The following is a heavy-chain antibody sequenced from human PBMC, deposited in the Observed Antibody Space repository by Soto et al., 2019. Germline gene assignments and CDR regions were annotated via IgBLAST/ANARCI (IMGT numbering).Heavy chain of an antibody. V-gene: IGHV4-59*08. Sequence: QVQLQESGPGLVKPSETLSLTCTVSGGSISSYYWSWIRQPPGKGLEWIGYIYYSGSTNYNPSLHSRVTISVATAKTQFSLKLSSVTAADTAVYYCARVWGYAFDIWGQGTMVTVSS. CDR3: ARVWGYAFDI. CDR2: IYYSGST. J-gene: IGHJ3*02. D-gene: IGHD7-27*01. CDR1: GGSISSYY.